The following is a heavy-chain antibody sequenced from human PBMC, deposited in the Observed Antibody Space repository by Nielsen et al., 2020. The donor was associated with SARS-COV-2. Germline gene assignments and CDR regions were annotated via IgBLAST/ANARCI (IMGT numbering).Heavy chain of an antibody. CDR1: GFTFSSYA. Sequence: GGSLRLSCAASGFTFSSYAMHWVRQAPGKGLEWVAVISYDGSNKYYADSVKGRFTISRDNSKNTLYLQMNSLRAEDTAVYYCARDLAAAAIFDYWGQGTLVTVSS. CDR2: ISYDGSNK. D-gene: IGHD6-13*01. J-gene: IGHJ4*02. CDR3: ARDLAAAAIFDY. V-gene: IGHV3-30-3*01.